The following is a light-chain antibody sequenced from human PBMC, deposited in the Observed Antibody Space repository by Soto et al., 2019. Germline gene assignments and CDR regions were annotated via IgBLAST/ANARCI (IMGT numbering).Light chain of an antibody. V-gene: IGLV2-23*01. Sequence: QSVLTQPASVSGSPGQSITISCTGISSDVGIYNLVSWYQQHPGKAPKLIIYEDSKRPSGVSNRFSGSKSGNTASLTISGLQAEDEADYYCCSYAGSYVFGTGTKVTVL. CDR2: EDS. J-gene: IGLJ1*01. CDR3: CSYAGSYV. CDR1: SSDVGIYNL.